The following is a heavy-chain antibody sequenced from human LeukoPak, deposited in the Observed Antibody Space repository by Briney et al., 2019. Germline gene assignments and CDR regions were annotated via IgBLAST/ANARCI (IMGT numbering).Heavy chain of an antibody. J-gene: IGHJ4*02. V-gene: IGHV1-46*01. CDR2: INPSGGTT. Sequence: GASVKVSCKASGYTFTSYFMHWVRQAPGQGLEWMGIINPSGGTTNYAQKFQGRVTVTRDTSTSTVYMELSSLRSEDTAVYYCARDAFLSGSLSPIDYWGQGTLVTVSS. CDR3: ARDAFLSGSLSPIDY. CDR1: GYTFTSYF. D-gene: IGHD5-12*01.